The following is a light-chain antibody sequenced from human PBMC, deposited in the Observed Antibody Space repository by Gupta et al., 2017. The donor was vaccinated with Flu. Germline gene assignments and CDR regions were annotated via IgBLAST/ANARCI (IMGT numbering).Light chain of an antibody. CDR1: QGISSY. CDR3: QQLNSYPRT. J-gene: IGKJ1*01. Sequence: DIQLTQSPSFLSASVGDRVTITCRASQGISSYLAWYQQKPGKAPKLLIHAASNLQSGVPSRFSGSGSGTEFTLTISSLQPEDFATYYCQQLNSYPRTFGQGTKVEIK. CDR2: AAS. V-gene: IGKV1-9*01.